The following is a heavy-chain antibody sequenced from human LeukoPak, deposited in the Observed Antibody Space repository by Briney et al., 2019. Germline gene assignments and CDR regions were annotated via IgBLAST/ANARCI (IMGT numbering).Heavy chain of an antibody. J-gene: IGHJ4*02. D-gene: IGHD6-19*01. CDR3: AKILYSSNIDY. Sequence: SETLSLTCTVSGGSISSVSYYWGWIRQPPGKGLECIGSIFYTGRIYYNPSLKRRVTISVDTSKNQFSLKLSSVTAADTAVYYCAKILYSSNIDYWGQGTLVTVSS. V-gene: IGHV4-39*07. CDR2: IFYTGRI. CDR1: GGSISSVSYY.